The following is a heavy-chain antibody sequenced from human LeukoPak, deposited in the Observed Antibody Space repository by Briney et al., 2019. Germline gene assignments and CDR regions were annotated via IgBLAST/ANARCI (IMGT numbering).Heavy chain of an antibody. CDR3: AREMGYDSSGYYFPYWYFDL. V-gene: IGHV4-39*07. CDR1: GGSIRSSYYY. Sequence: PSETLSLTCTVSGGSIRSSYYYWGWIRQPPGKGLEWIGSIYDSGSTYYNPSLKSRVTISVDKSKNQFSLKLSSVTAADTAVYYCAREMGYDSSGYYFPYWYFDLWGRGTLVTVSS. CDR2: IYDSGST. J-gene: IGHJ2*01. D-gene: IGHD3-22*01.